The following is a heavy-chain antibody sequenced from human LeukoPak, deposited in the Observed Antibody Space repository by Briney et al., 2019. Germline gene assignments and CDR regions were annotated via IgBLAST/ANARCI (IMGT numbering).Heavy chain of an antibody. D-gene: IGHD2-2*01. CDR3: AKDSVVPAAMSAFQH. V-gene: IGHV3-23*01. J-gene: IGHJ1*01. CDR2: ISGGGGST. Sequence: TGGSLRLSRAASGFTFSSYAMSWVRQAPGKGLEWVSAISGGGGSTYYADSVKGRFTISRDNSKNTLYLQMNSLRAEDTAVYYCAKDSVVPAAMSAFQHWGQGTLVTVSS. CDR1: GFTFSSYA.